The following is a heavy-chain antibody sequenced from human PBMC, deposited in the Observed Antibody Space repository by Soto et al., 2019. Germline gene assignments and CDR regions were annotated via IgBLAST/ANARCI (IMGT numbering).Heavy chain of an antibody. CDR2: IGVGGGIT. Sequence: GGSLRLSCAASGFTFSSYAMSWVRQAPGKGLEWVSAIGVGGGITYYADSVKGRFTISRDNSKNALYLQLNSLRAEDTDVYYCVLWPPYYFDYWGQGTLVTVSS. CDR1: GFTFSSYA. J-gene: IGHJ4*02. V-gene: IGHV3-23*01. CDR3: VLWPPYYFDY. D-gene: IGHD3-10*01.